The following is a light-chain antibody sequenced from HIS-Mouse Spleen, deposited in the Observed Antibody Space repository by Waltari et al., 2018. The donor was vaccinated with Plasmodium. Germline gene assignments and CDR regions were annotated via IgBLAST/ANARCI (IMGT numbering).Light chain of an antibody. J-gene: IGLJ2*01. CDR3: QAWDSSTVV. CDR1: KLGYKY. CDR2: QIS. Sequence: SYELTQPPSVSVSPGQTASITCSGDKLGYKYACWYQQKPGQSPVLAIYQISKRPSGIPGRFSGANSGNPATLTISGTQAMDEADYYCQAWDSSTVVFGGGTKLTVL. V-gene: IGLV3-1*01.